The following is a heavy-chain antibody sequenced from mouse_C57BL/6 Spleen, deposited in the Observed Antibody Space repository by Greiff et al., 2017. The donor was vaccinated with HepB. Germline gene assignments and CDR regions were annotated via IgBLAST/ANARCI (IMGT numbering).Heavy chain of an antibody. CDR1: GFTFSSYA. Sequence: EVMLVESGEGLVKPGGSLKLSCAASGFTFSSYAMSWVRQTPEKRLEWVAYISSGGDYIYYADTVKGRFTIARDNARNTLYLQMSSLKSDDTAMYYCTRGGYDSGFADWGQGTLVTVSA. V-gene: IGHV5-9-1*02. D-gene: IGHD2-4*01. CDR2: ISSGGDYI. J-gene: IGHJ3*01. CDR3: TRGGYDSGFAD.